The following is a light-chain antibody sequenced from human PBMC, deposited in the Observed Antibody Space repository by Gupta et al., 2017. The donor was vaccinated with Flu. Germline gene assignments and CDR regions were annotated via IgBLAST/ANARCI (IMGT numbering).Light chain of an antibody. CDR3: QQEDLSPKT. CDR1: QRLQSTY. V-gene: IGKV3-20*01. Sequence: GTLSLTPGEKVTLSCRASQRLQSTYVAWYQQKPGQRPKLLIFGASSRATGTPDRFSGGGSGTEFTLTISRREPEDFAVYYCQQEDLSPKTFGQGTKVEV. J-gene: IGKJ1*01. CDR2: GAS.